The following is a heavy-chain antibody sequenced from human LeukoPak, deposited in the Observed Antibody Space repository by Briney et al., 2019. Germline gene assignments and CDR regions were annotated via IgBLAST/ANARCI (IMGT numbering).Heavy chain of an antibody. Sequence: GGSLRLSCAASGFTFSSYAMSWVRQAPGKGLEWVSAISGSGGSTYYADSVKGRFTISRDNSKNTLYLRMNSLRAEDTAVYYCAKGQIRYFDWLHESASCLDYWGQGTLVTVSS. CDR2: ISGSGGST. CDR1: GFTFSSYA. J-gene: IGHJ4*02. D-gene: IGHD3-9*01. V-gene: IGHV3-23*01. CDR3: AKGQIRYFDWLHESASCLDY.